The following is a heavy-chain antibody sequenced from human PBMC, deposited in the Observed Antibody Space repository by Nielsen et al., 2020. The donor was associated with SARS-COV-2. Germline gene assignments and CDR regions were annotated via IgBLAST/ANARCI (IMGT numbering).Heavy chain of an antibody. J-gene: IGHJ4*02. CDR1: GFTFSSYA. V-gene: IGHV3-30-3*01. CDR2: ISYDGSNK. CDR3: ATAVAGTGNY. Sequence: GGSLRLSCAASGFTFSSYAMHWVRQAPGKGLEWVAVISYDGSNKYYADSVKGRFTISRDNAKNSLYLQMNSLRAEDTALYYCATAVAGTGNYWGQGTLGTVSS. D-gene: IGHD6-19*01.